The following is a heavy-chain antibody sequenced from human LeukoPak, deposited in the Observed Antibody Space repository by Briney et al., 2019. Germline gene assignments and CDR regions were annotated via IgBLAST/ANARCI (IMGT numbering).Heavy chain of an antibody. CDR1: GGSISSGGYS. Sequence: PSQTLSLTCAVSGGSISSGGYSWSWIRQPPGKGLEWIGYIYYSGSTNYNPSLKSRVTISVDTSKNQFSLNLSSVTAADTAVYYCARDQGYGMDVWGQGTTVTVSS. CDR2: IYYSGST. CDR3: ARDQGYGMDV. V-gene: IGHV4-61*08. J-gene: IGHJ6*02.